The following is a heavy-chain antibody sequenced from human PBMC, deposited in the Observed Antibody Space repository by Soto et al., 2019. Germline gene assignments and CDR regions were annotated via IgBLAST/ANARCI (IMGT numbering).Heavy chain of an antibody. CDR2: ISYDRSNK. J-gene: IGHJ4*02. V-gene: IGHV3-30-3*01. CDR1: GFTFSSYA. Sequence: QVQLLESGGCVVQPGRSLRLSCAASGFTFSSYAMHWVRQAPGKGLAWVAVISYDRSNKCYADSVKGRFTISRDNSKNTLYLQMNSLRAEDTAVYYCARDPMGRYYGSGSYYFDYWGQGTLVTVSS. D-gene: IGHD3-10*01. CDR3: ARDPMGRYYGSGSYYFDY.